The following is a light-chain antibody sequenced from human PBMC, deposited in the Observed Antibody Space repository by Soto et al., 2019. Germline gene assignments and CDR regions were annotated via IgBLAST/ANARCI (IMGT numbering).Light chain of an antibody. CDR2: GAS. J-gene: IGKJ4*01. CDR3: QHGSSLLVT. Sequence: EIVMTHSPATLSVSPGERVTLSCRASQDIRSSLAWYQQKHGQAPRLLIYGASIRATGVPATFSGSGSGTEVTGSISSLQSEHLGVYYCQHGSSLLVTVGEGTNVDIK. V-gene: IGKV3-15*01. CDR1: QDIRSS.